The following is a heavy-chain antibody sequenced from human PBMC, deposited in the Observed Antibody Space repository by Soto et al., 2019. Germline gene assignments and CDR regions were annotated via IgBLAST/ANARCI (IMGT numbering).Heavy chain of an antibody. V-gene: IGHV4-59*01. D-gene: IGHD3-16*01. CDR1: GGSISSYY. CDR2: IYYSGST. Sequence: SDTLSLTCTVSGGSISSYYWSWIRQPPGKGLEWIGYIYYSGSTNYNPSLKSRVTISVDTSKNQFSLKLSSVTAADTAVYYCARSRGGYFDYWGQGTLVTVSS. J-gene: IGHJ4*02. CDR3: ARSRGGYFDY.